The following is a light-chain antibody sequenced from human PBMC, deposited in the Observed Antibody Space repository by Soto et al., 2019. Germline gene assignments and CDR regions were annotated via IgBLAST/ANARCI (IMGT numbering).Light chain of an antibody. CDR1: QSVSSSY. CDR2: GAS. Sequence: EIVLTQSPGTLSFSPGERATLTCRASQSVSSSYLAWFQQKPGQAPRLLIYGASSRATGIPDRFSGSGSGTDFNATISRLEPEDFAVYYCQQYGNAPFTFGPGTKVISN. CDR3: QQYGNAPFT. J-gene: IGKJ3*01. V-gene: IGKV3-20*01.